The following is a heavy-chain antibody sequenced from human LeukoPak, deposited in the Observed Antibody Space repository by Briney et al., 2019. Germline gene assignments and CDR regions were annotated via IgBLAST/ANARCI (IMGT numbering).Heavy chain of an antibody. CDR2: ISGYNGNT. CDR1: GYTFTSYG. D-gene: IGHD4-11*01. J-gene: IGHJ5*02. V-gene: IGHV1-18*01. CDR3: ARDKVGGMTTPKDWFDP. Sequence: GASVKVSCKASGYTFTSYGISWVRQAPGQGLEWMGWISGYNGNTNYAQKLQGRVTMTTDTSTSTAYMELRSLRSDDTAVYYCARDKVGGMTTPKDWFDPWGQGTLVTVSS.